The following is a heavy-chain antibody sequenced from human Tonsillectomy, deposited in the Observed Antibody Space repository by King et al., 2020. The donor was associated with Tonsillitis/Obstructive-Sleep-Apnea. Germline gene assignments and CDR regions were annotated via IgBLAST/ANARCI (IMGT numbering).Heavy chain of an antibody. J-gene: IGHJ1*01. V-gene: IGHV1-69*10. D-gene: IGHD2-2*01. CDR3: ARARDCSSTSCYGYFQH. Sequence: QLVQSGAEVKKPGSSVKVSCKASGGTFSSYAISWVRQAPGQGLEWMGGIIPILGIANYAQKFQGRVTITADKSTSTAYMELSSLRSEDTAVYYCARARDCSSTSCYGYFQHWGQGTLVTVSS. CDR1: GGTFSSYA. CDR2: IIPILGIA.